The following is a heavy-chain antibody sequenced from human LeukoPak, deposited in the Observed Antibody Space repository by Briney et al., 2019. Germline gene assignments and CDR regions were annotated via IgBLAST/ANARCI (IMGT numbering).Heavy chain of an antibody. CDR3: ARDRCGRTSCYPGAFDI. V-gene: IGHV4-59*01. CDR2: IYYTGST. CDR1: GDSISSYY. J-gene: IGHJ3*02. Sequence: PSETLSLTCTVSGDSISSYYWSWIRQPPGKGLEWIGYIYYTGSTNYNPSLKSQVTISVDTSKNQFSLKLSSVTAADTAVYYCARDRCGRTSCYPGAFDIWGQGTMATVSS. D-gene: IGHD2-2*01.